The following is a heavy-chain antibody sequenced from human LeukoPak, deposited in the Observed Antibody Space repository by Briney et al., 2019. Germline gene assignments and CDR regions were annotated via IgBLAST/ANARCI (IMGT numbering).Heavy chain of an antibody. CDR2: IRYDGSNK. D-gene: IGHD4-17*01. V-gene: IGHV3-30*02. Sequence: GGSLRLSCAASGFTFSSYGMHWVRQAPGKGLEWVAFIRYDGSNKYYADSVKGRFTISRDNSKNTLYLQMNSLRAEDTAIYYCAVYGDYVRYFDYWGQGTLVTVSS. J-gene: IGHJ4*02. CDR1: GFTFSSYG. CDR3: AVYGDYVRYFDY.